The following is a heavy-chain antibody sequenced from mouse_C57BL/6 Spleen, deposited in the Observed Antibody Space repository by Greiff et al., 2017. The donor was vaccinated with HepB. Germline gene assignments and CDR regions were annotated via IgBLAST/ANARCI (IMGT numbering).Heavy chain of an antibody. CDR1: GFTFSDYG. CDR3: ARGLGRGFAY. V-gene: IGHV5-17*01. J-gene: IGHJ3*01. CDR2: ISSGSSTI. D-gene: IGHD4-1*01. Sequence: LMMESGGGLVKPGGSLKLSCAASGFTFSDYGMHWVRQAPEKGLEWVAYISSGSSTIYYADTVKGRFTISRDNAKNTLFLQMTSLRSEDTAMYYCARGLGRGFAYWGQGTLVTVSA.